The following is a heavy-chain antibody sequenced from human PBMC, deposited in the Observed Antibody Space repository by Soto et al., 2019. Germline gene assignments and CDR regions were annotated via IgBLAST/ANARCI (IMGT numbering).Heavy chain of an antibody. CDR1: GGSISSSSYY. V-gene: IGHV4-39*01. J-gene: IGHJ6*02. CDR2: IYYSGST. CDR3: ARLREGYYDILTGHYGMDV. Sequence: PSETLSLTCTVSGGSISSSSYYWGWIRQQPGKGLKWIGSIYYSGSTYYNPSLKSRVIISVDTSKNQFSLKLSSVTAADTAVYYCARLREGYYDILTGHYGMDVWGQGTTVTVSS. D-gene: IGHD3-9*01.